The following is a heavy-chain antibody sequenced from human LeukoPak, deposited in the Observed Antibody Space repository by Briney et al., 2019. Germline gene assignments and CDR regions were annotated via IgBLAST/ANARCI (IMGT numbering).Heavy chain of an antibody. CDR2: IIPIFGTA. J-gene: IGHJ4*02. D-gene: IGHD1-26*01. CDR3: ARAGSVGAIQEAFDY. Sequence: SVKVSCKASGYTFPSYFMHWVRQAPGQGLEWMGGIIPIFGTANYAQKFQGRVTITADESTSTAYMELSSPRSEDTAVYYCARAGSVGAIQEAFDYWGQGTLVTVSS. V-gene: IGHV1-69*13. CDR1: GYTFPSYF.